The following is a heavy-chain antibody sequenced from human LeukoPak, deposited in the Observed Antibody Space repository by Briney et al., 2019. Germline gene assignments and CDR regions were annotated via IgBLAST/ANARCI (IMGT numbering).Heavy chain of an antibody. V-gene: IGHV3-21*01. CDR1: GFTFSSYN. CDR2: ISSTSSNI. Sequence: GGSLRLSCAASGFTFSSYNMNWVRQAPGKGLEWVSSISSTSSNIYYADSLRGRFTISRDNAKQSLYLQMNSLRAEDTAVYYCARVTLTGYYAFDYWGQGTLVTVSS. D-gene: IGHD3-9*01. CDR3: ARVTLTGYYAFDY. J-gene: IGHJ4*02.